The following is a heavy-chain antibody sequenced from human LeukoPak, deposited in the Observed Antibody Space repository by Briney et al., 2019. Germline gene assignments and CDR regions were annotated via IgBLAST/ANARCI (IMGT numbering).Heavy chain of an antibody. D-gene: IGHD6-13*01. J-gene: IGHJ6*02. CDR1: GFTFSSYW. V-gene: IGHV3-7*01. CDR3: AREDGESSSWYELTYYGMDV. CDR2: IKQDGSEK. Sequence: GGSLRLSCAASGFTFSSYWMSWVRQAPGKGLEWVANIKQDGSEKYYVDSVKGRFTISRDNAKNSLYLQMNSLRAEDTAVYYCAREDGESSSWYELTYYGMDVWGQGTTVTVSS.